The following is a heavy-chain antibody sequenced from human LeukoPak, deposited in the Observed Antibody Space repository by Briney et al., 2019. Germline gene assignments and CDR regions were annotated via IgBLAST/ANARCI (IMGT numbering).Heavy chain of an antibody. Sequence: GESLKISCKGSGYSFTSYWIGWVRQMPGKGLEWMGIIYPGDSDTRYSPSFQGQVTISADKSISTAYLQWSSLKASDTAIYYCARRSTYYYDSSGSFDYWSQGTLVTVSS. CDR2: IYPGDSDT. D-gene: IGHD3-22*01. CDR3: ARRSTYYYDSSGSFDY. CDR1: GYSFTSYW. J-gene: IGHJ4*02. V-gene: IGHV5-51*01.